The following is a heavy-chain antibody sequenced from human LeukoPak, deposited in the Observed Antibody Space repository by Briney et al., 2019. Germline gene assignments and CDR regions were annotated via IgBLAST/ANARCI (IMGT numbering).Heavy chain of an antibody. V-gene: IGHV3-7*01. CDR3: ARGVLPGAIEWSLDY. Sequence: GGSLRLSCAASEFTFSSYSMNWVRQAPGKGLEWVANIKQDGSEKFYVGSVRGRFTISRDNAKNSLYLQMNSLRAEDTAVYYCARGVLPGAIEWSLDYWGQGTLVTVSS. D-gene: IGHD2-2*02. CDR2: IKQDGSEK. CDR1: EFTFSSYS. J-gene: IGHJ4*02.